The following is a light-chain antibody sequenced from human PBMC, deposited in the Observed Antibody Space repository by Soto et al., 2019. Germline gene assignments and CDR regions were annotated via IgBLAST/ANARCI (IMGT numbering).Light chain of an antibody. CDR3: QQYYSFWT. CDR1: QTISSW. J-gene: IGKJ1*01. CDR2: DAS. V-gene: IGKV1-5*01. Sequence: DIQMTQSPSTLSGSVGARVTITCRASQTISSWLAWYQQKPGEAPKLLIYDASALPRGVPSRFSGSGYGTEFTLTISSLQPGDFATYYCQQYYSFWTFGQGTKWIS.